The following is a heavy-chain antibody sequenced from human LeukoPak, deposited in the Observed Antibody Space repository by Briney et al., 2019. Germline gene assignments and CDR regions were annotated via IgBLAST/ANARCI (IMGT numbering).Heavy chain of an antibody. CDR1: GGSISTYY. Sequence: SETLSLTCTVSGGSISTYYWSWIRQPPGKGLECIGYIYNSGTTNYSPSLKSRVIISVDTSKNQFSLKLSSVTAADTAVYYCARRLYGDYGYFDYWGQGALVTVSS. V-gene: IGHV4-59*08. CDR2: IYNSGTT. CDR3: ARRLYGDYGYFDY. J-gene: IGHJ4*02. D-gene: IGHD4-17*01.